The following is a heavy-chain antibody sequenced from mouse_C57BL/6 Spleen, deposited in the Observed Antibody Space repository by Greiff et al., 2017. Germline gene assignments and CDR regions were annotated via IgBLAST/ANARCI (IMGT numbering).Heavy chain of an antibody. CDR3: ARSRTRGYAMDD. Sequence: QVQLQQSGAELVKPGASVKMSCKASGYTFTSYWLTWVKQRPGQGLEWIGDIYPGSGSTNYNEKFKSKATLTVDTSSSTAYMKLSSLPSEDSAVYYCARSRTRGYAMDDWGQGTSVTVSS. CDR1: GYTFTSYW. CDR2: IYPGSGST. D-gene: IGHD3-3*01. J-gene: IGHJ4*01. V-gene: IGHV1-55*01.